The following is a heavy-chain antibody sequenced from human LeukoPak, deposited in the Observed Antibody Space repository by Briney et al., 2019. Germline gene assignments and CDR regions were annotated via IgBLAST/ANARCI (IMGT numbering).Heavy chain of an antibody. V-gene: IGHV3-11*01. CDR1: EFTFSDYY. CDR3: ARDTRSSGWYVPAY. CDR2: ISTSGTTI. J-gene: IGHJ4*02. D-gene: IGHD6-19*01. Sequence: GGSLRLSRAASEFTFSDYYMSWIRQAPGKGLEWLSYISTSGTTIYYADSVKGRFTISRDNAKNSLYLQMNSLRAEDTAVYYCARDTRSSGWYVPAYWGQGTLVTVSS.